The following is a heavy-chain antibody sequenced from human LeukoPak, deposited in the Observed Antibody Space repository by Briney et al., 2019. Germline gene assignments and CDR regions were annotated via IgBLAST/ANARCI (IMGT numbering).Heavy chain of an antibody. CDR1: GFTFSSYG. Sequence: GGSLRLSCAASGFTFSSYGMHWVRQAPGKGLEWVAFIRYDGSNKYYADSVKGRFTISRDNSKNTLYLQMNSLRAEDTAVYYCARRVVAATPARFDPWGQGTLVTVSS. V-gene: IGHV3-30*02. J-gene: IGHJ5*02. CDR3: ARRVVAATPARFDP. D-gene: IGHD2-15*01. CDR2: IRYDGSNK.